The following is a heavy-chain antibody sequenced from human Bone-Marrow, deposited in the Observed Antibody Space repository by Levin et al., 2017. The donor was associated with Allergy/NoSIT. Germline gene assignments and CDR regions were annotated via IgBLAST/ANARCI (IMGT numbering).Heavy chain of an antibody. D-gene: IGHD5-12*01. V-gene: IGHV4-31*03. CDR3: ARFNGYGFDY. J-gene: IGHJ4*02. CDR2: IYYSGNT. CDR1: GGSISGGGYY. Sequence: SQTLSLTCTVSGGSISGGGYYWSWIRQHPGKGLEWIGYIYYSGNTYYNPSLKSRVIISVVTSKNQLSLELTSVTVADTAVYYCARFNGYGFDYWGQGTLVTVSS.